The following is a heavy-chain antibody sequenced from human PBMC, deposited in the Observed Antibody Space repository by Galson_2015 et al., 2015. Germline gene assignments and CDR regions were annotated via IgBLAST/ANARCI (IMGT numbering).Heavy chain of an antibody. CDR1: GGSISSSYC. V-gene: IGHV4-4*01. D-gene: IGHD4-17*01. J-gene: IGHJ2*01. CDR2: IHHSGST. CDR3: ARTADYGDPYWNFDL. Sequence: ETLSLTCAVSGGSISSSYCWNWVRQPPGRGLEWIGQIHHSGSTNYNPSLKGRVTISVDKSKNQFTLKLSSVTAADTALYFCARTADYGDPYWNFDLWGRGILVTVSS.